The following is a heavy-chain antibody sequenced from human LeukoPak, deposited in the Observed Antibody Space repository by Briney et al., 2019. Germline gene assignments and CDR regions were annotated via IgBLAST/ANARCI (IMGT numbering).Heavy chain of an antibody. CDR3: ARPLTGTSLDF. CDR2: INHSGSL. Sequence: SETLSLTCAVYGGSFSGYYWSWIRQSPGKGLEWIGEINHSGSLNYNPSLKSRVTISADTSKNQFSLRLTSVTAADTAIYYCARPLTGTSLDFWGQGTLVTVSS. J-gene: IGHJ4*02. V-gene: IGHV4-34*01. CDR1: GGSFSGYY. D-gene: IGHD7-27*01.